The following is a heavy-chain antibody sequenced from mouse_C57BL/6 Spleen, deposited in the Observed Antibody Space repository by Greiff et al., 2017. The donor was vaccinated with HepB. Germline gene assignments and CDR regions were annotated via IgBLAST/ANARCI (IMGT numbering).Heavy chain of an antibody. CDR2: IYPGDGDT. Sequence: QVQLQQSGPELVKPGASVKISCKASGYSFSSSWMNWVKQRPGKGLEWIGRIYPGDGDTNYNGKFKGKATLTADKSSSTAYMQLSSLTSEDSAVYFCARPYYYCISPGLAYWGQGTLVTVSA. V-gene: IGHV1-82*01. J-gene: IGHJ3*01. CDR3: ARPYYYCISPGLAY. CDR1: GYSFSSSW. D-gene: IGHD1-1*01.